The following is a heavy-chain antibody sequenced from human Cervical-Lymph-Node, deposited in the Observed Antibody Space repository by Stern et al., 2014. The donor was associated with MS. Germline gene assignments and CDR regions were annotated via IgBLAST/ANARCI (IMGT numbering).Heavy chain of an antibody. CDR1: RGSISSSF. CDR3: ARMAAAGPFDF. Sequence: QVQLQESGPGLVKPSQTLSLSCTVSRGSISSSFWSWLRQPPGPGMAWIGYIYNAGNTNYNPSLKSRVTISVDTSKNQFSLKLSSVTAADTAVYYCARMAAAGPFDFWGQGTLVTVSS. CDR2: IYNAGNT. D-gene: IGHD6-13*01. J-gene: IGHJ4*02. V-gene: IGHV4-59*01.